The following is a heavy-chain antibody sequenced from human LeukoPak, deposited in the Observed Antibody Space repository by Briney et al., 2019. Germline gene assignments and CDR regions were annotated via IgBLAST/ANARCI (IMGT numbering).Heavy chain of an antibody. D-gene: IGHD4-17*01. CDR2: INPNSGGT. V-gene: IGHV1-2*02. Sequence: ASVKVSCKASGYTFTGYYMHWVRQAPGQGLEWMGWINPNSGGTNYAQKFQGRVTMTRDTSISTAYMELSRLRSDDTAVYYCARTDDIMTTVTNNWFDPWGQGTLVTVSS. CDR3: ARTDDIMTTVTNNWFDP. J-gene: IGHJ5*02. CDR1: GYTFTGYY.